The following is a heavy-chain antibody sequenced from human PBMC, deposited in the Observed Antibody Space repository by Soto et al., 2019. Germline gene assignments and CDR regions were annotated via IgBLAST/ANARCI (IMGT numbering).Heavy chain of an antibody. J-gene: IGHJ4*02. CDR2: ISGGASSI. CDR1: GFTFSDHF. Sequence: QVQLVESGGGLVKPGGSLRLSCGASGFTFSDHFMSWIRQAPGKGLEWISYISGGASSINYADSVKGRFTISRDNAKNSLYLQMNSLRAEDTAVYYCARDPGGVGLFDYWGQGTLVTVSS. V-gene: IGHV3-11*01. D-gene: IGHD1-26*01. CDR3: ARDPGGVGLFDY.